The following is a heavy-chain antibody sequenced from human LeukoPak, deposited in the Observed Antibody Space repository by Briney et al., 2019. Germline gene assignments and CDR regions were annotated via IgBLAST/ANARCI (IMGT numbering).Heavy chain of an antibody. J-gene: IGHJ6*03. V-gene: IGHV4-4*09. CDR1: GGSISSYY. D-gene: IGHD3-3*01. Sequence: PSETLSLTCTVSGGSISSYYWSWIRQPPGQGLEWIGYIYTSGSTNYNPSLKSRVTISVDTSKIQFSLKQSSVTAADTAVYYCARGYYDFWSGLRPHYYYMDVWGKGTAVTVSS. CDR2: IYTSGST. CDR3: ARGYYDFWSGLRPHYYYMDV.